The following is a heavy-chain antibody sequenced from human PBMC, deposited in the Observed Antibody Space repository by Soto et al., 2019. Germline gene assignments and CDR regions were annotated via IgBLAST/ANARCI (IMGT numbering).Heavy chain of an antibody. J-gene: IGHJ5*02. Sequence: GASVKVSCKASGYTFTSYDINWVLQATGQGLEWMGWMNPNSGNTGYAQKFQGRVTMTRNTSISTAYMELSSLRSEDTAVYYCARGLSKWLVQSWFDPWGQGTLVTVSS. D-gene: IGHD6-19*01. V-gene: IGHV1-8*01. CDR2: MNPNSGNT. CDR3: ARGLSKWLVQSWFDP. CDR1: GYTFTSYD.